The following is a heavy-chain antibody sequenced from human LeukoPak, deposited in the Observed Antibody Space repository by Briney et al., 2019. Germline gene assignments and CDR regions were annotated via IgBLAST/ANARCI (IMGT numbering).Heavy chain of an antibody. CDR1: GGTFKNNA. CDR2: ITPLFGSE. J-gene: IGHJ3*01. Sequence: GASVKVSCKASGGTFKNNALNWVRQAPGQGLEWMGWITPLFGSEHYAQRFQGRVTITTDESTSTAYMELSSLTSEDTAVYFCARGSLMVTGFDLWGQGTMVTVSS. CDR3: ARGSLMVTGFDL. D-gene: IGHD1-14*01. V-gene: IGHV1-69*05.